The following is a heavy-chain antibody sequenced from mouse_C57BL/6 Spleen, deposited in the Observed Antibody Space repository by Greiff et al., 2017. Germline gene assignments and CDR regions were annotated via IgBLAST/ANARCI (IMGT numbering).Heavy chain of an antibody. V-gene: IGHV1-69*01. CDR2: IDPSDSYT. CDR3: ARGCPYGNYFAWFAY. J-gene: IGHJ3*01. D-gene: IGHD2-1*01. Sequence: VQLQQSGAELVMPGASVKLSCKASGYTFTSYWMHWVKPRPGQGLEWIGEIDPSDSYTNYNQKFKGKSTLAVDKSSSTAYMQLSSLTSEDSAVYYCARGCPYGNYFAWFAYWGQGTLVTVSA. CDR1: GYTFTSYW.